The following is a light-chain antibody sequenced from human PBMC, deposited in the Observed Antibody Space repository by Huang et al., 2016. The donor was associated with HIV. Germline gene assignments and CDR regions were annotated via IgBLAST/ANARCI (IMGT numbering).Light chain of an antibody. Sequence: ETVLTQSLATLSLSPGERATLSCRASQSISSYLTWFQQKPGQAPWRLIYDAANRATGIQARVSGSGSGTDVTLTSCSLEPEDFAVYYCQQRINWPFIFGPGTKVDIK. CDR3: QQRINWPFI. J-gene: IGKJ3*01. CDR1: QSISSY. V-gene: IGKV3-11*01. CDR2: DAA.